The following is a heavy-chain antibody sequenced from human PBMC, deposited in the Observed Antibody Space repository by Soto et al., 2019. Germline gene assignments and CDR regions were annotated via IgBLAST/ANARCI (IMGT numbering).Heavy chain of an antibody. CDR1: GYTFTGYY. J-gene: IGHJ4*02. Sequence: ASVKVSCKASGYTFTGYYMHWVRQAPGQGLEWMGWINPNSGGTNYAQKFQGRVTMTRDTSISTAYMELSRLRSDGTAVYYCARGFKNRYSSREYYFDYWGQGNLVTVSS. CDR3: ARGFKNRYSSREYYFDY. CDR2: INPNSGGT. V-gene: IGHV1-2*02. D-gene: IGHD6-13*01.